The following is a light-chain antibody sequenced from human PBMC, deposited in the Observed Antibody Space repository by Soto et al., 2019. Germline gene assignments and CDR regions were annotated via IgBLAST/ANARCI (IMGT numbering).Light chain of an antibody. J-gene: IGKJ1*01. Sequence: DLQMTQSPSSLSASVGDRVTITCRASQSISSYLNWYQQKPGKAPKLLIYAASSLQSGVPSRFSGSGSGTDFTLTISSLQPEDYATYYCQQSYSTPVTCGQGTKVEIK. CDR1: QSISSY. CDR2: AAS. CDR3: QQSYSTPVT. V-gene: IGKV1-39*01.